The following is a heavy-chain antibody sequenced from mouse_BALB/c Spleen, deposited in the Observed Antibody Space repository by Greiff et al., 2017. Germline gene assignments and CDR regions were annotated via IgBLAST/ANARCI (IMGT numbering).Heavy chain of an antibody. CDR2: IWAGGST. CDR1: GFSLTSYG. D-gene: IGHD1-1*01. V-gene: IGHV2-9*02. J-gene: IGHJ2*01. Sequence: VKLQESGPGLVAPSQSLSITCTVSGFSLTSYGVHWVRQPPGKGLEWLGVIWAGGSTNYNSALMSRLSISKDNSKSQVFLKMNSLQTDDTAMYYCARSPLLRYYFDYWGQGTTLTVSS. CDR3: ARSPLLRYYFDY.